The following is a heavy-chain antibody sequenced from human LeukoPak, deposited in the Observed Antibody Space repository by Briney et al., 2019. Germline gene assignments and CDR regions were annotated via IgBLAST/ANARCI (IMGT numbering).Heavy chain of an antibody. D-gene: IGHD4-23*01. V-gene: IGHV1-2*02. CDR1: GYTFTGYY. CDR2: IHPNSGGT. Sequence: GASVKVSCKASGYTFTGYYIHWVRQAPGQGLEWMGWIHPNSGGTKYAQNFQGRVTLTRDTSISTAYMELSRLRSDDTAVYYCARGVMTTVDGRWAFDIWGQGTMVTVSS. CDR3: ARGVMTTVDGRWAFDI. J-gene: IGHJ3*02.